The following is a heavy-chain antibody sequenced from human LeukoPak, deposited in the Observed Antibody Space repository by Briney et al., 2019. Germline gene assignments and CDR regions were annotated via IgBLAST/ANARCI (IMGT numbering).Heavy chain of an antibody. CDR1: GYTFTSYY. J-gene: IGHJ4*02. D-gene: IGHD4-17*01. CDR2: INPSGGST. CDR3: ARARLYGDYVAYFDY. Sequence: GASVKVSCKASGYTFTSYYMHWVRQAPGQGLEWMGIINPSGGSTSYAQKFQGRVTMTRDTSTSTVYMELSSLRSEDTAVYYCARARLYGDYVAYFDYWGQGTLVTVSS. V-gene: IGHV1-46*01.